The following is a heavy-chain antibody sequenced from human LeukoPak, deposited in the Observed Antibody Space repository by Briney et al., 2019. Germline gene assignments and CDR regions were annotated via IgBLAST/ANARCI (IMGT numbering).Heavy chain of an antibody. Sequence: SETLSLTCTVSGGSISSYYWNWIRQPPGKGLDYIGNIHYTDSALYNPSLQSRATILVDTSKNQFSLKLTSVTAADTAVYYCARRTAAAGPFDYWGQGTLVTVSS. D-gene: IGHD6-13*01. J-gene: IGHJ4*02. CDR3: ARRTAAAGPFDY. CDR1: GGSISSYY. V-gene: IGHV4-59*08. CDR2: IHYTDSA.